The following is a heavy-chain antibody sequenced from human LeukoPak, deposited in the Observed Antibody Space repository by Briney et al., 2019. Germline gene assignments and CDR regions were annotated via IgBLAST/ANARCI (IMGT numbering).Heavy chain of an antibody. Sequence: KAGGSLRLSCAVSGFTFNNAWMSWVRQAPGKGLEWVGRIKSKTDGGTTDYAAPVKGRFTISRDDSKTTLYLQMNSLKIDDTAVYYCTTAGGHYYHDTSAYVANWFDPWGQGTLVTVSS. V-gene: IGHV3-15*01. D-gene: IGHD3-22*01. CDR3: TTAGGHYYHDTSAYVANWFDP. J-gene: IGHJ5*02. CDR1: GFTFNNAW. CDR2: IKSKTDGGTT.